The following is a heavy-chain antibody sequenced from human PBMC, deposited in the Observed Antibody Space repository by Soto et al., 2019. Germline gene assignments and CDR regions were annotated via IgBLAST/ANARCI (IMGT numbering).Heavy chain of an antibody. D-gene: IGHD6-19*01. J-gene: IGHJ5*02. Sequence: ASVTVSFTASCYTFTSDGIILVRQAPGQGLEWMGWISAYNGNTHYAQKLQGRVTMTTDTSTSTAYMERRSMRSDDTAVKYCARHKRAVAGGVDPWGPGNLVTVS. V-gene: IGHV1-18*04. CDR2: ISAYNGNT. CDR3: ARHKRAVAGGVDP. CDR1: CYTFTSDG.